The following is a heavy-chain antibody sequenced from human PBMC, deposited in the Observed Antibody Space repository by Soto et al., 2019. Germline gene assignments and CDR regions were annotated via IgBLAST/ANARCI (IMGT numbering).Heavy chain of an antibody. CDR3: AREAFGDSVPGY. Sequence: QVQLLQSGAEVKKPGAAVKVSCEASGYTSTTSYIHWVRQAPGQGLEWMGIINPSGGSTSYAQKFQGRVTMTTDTTTSTVYLEISSLRSEDKAVYYCAREAFGDSVPGYWGQGTLVTVSS. J-gene: IGHJ4*02. CDR2: INPSGGST. D-gene: IGHD4-17*01. V-gene: IGHV1-46*03. CDR1: GYTSTTSY.